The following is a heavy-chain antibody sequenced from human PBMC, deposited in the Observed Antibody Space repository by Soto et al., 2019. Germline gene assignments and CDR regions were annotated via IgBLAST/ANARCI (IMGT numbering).Heavy chain of an antibody. D-gene: IGHD2-15*01. CDR2: IVVGSGNT. V-gene: IGHV1-58*01. J-gene: IGHJ6*04. Sequence: QMQLVQSGPEVKKPGTSVKVSCKASGFTFTSSAVQWVRQARGQRLEWIGWIVVGSGNTNYAQKFQERVTITRDMSTSTAYMELSSLRSEDTAVYYCAAPSLNYYDGMDVWGEGTTVTVSS. CDR3: AAPSLNYYDGMDV. CDR1: GFTFTSSA.